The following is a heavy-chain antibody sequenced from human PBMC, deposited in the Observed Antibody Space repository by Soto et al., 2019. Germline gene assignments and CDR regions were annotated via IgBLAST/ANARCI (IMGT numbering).Heavy chain of an antibody. CDR3: ASTNNLSSSSYYYYYGMDV. V-gene: IGHV4-59*01. D-gene: IGHD6-6*01. CDR1: GGSISSYY. CDR2: IYYSGST. Sequence: SETLSLTCTVSGGSISSYYWSWIRQPPGKGLEWIGYIYYSGSTNYNPSLKSRVTISVDTSKNQFSLKLSSVTAADTAVYYCASTNNLSSSSYYYYYGMDVWGQGTTVTVSS. J-gene: IGHJ6*02.